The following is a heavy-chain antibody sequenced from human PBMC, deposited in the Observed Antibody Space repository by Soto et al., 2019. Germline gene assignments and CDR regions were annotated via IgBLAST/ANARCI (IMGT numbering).Heavy chain of an antibody. CDR3: ARHHVRGRTIAGAAEF. V-gene: IGHV4-34*01. J-gene: IGHJ4*02. Sequence: QVRLQQWGAGLLKPSETLSLTCAVYGGSLSGYYWSWIRQPPGKALEWIGKFSHSGNPNYNPSLKGRVTIAVDTSKSQLFLNLSSVTAAYTAMYYCARHHVRGRTIAGAAEFWGQGTLVTVSS. CDR1: GGSLSGYY. CDR2: FSHSGNP. D-gene: IGHD1-26*01.